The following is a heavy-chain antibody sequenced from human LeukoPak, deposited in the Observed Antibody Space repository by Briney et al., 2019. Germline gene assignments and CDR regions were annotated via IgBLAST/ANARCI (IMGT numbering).Heavy chain of an antibody. Sequence: PSETLSLTCTVSGGSISSYYWSWIRQPPGKGLEWIGYIYYSGSINYNPSLKSRVTISVDTSKNQFSLKLSSVTAADTAVYYCARAEDSGSYLVFDCWGQGTLVTVSS. CDR2: IYYSGSI. CDR1: GGSISSYY. V-gene: IGHV4-59*12. CDR3: ARAEDSGSYLVFDC. D-gene: IGHD1-26*01. J-gene: IGHJ4*02.